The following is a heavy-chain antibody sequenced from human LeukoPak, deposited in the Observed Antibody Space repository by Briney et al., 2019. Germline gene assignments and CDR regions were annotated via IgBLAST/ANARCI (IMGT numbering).Heavy chain of an antibody. CDR2: IYYTGNT. CDR3: ARYRPSESRSGEVTSLDY. V-gene: IGHV4-59*01. Sequence: SETLSLTCIVSGGSISGYYWSWIRQPPGKGLELIGHIYYTGNTVYNPSLKSRATILLDTSENQFSLKLRSVTTADTAVYYCARYRPSESRSGEVTSLDYWGQGTLVTVSS. D-gene: IGHD3-3*01. CDR1: GGSISGYY. J-gene: IGHJ4*02.